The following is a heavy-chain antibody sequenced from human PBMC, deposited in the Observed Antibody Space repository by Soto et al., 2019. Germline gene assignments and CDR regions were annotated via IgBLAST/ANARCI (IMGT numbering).Heavy chain of an antibody. V-gene: IGHV1-69*06. CDR1: GGTFSNYA. Sequence: QVHLVQSGAEVKEPGSSVKVSCKASGGTFSNYAVSWVRQAPGQGLEWMGGIIPLFDTANYAQKFQGRVTIVADKSTATAYMELSRLRSDDTAVYYCARTPFPMASAGTYCLDYWGQGTLVTVSS. CDR3: ARTPFPMASAGTYCLDY. J-gene: IGHJ4*02. D-gene: IGHD6-13*01. CDR2: IIPLFDTA.